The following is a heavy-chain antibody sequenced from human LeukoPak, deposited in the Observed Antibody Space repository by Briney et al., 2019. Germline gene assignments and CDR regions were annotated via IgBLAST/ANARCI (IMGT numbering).Heavy chain of an antibody. V-gene: IGHV1-69*05. Sequence: SVKVSCKASGGTFSNNAITWVRQAPGQGLEWMGRIIPIFGTANYAQKFQGRVTITTDESTSTAYMELSSLRSEDTAVYYCASAPDSSSTYYYYYMDVWGKGTTVTVSS. J-gene: IGHJ6*03. D-gene: IGHD6-6*01. CDR2: IIPIFGTA. CDR3: ASAPDSSSTYYYYYMDV. CDR1: GGTFSNNA.